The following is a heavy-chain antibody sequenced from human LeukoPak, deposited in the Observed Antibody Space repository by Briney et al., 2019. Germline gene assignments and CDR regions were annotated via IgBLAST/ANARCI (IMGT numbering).Heavy chain of an antibody. CDR2: INPDGSRI. CDR3: SRDFVGADDY. J-gene: IGHJ4*02. CDR1: GFTFSSYS. V-gene: IGHV3-74*01. D-gene: IGHD1-26*01. Sequence: GGSLRLSCAASGFTFSSYSMNWVRQAPGKGPVWVSRINPDGSRIDYAESVRGRFTISRDSAKNTLYLQMNSLRAEETAVYYCSRDFVGADDYWGQGTLVTVSS.